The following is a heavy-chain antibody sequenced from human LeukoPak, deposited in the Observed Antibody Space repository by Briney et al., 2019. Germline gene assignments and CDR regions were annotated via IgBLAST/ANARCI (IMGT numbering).Heavy chain of an antibody. CDR3: AKDLFYYDKGGFDY. CDR1: GFTFSSYG. CDR2: ISYDGSNK. D-gene: IGHD3-22*01. J-gene: IGHJ4*02. V-gene: IGHV3-30*18. Sequence: GGSLRLSCAASGFTFSSYGLHWVRQAPDKGLEWGAFISYDGSNKFYGDSVKGRFTISRDNSKNTLYLQMNSLRTEDTAVYYCAKDLFYYDKGGFDYWGQGTLVTVSS.